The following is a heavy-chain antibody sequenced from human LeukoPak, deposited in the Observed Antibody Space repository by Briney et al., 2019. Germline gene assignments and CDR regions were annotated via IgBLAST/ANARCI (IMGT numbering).Heavy chain of an antibody. Sequence: SGGSLRLSCAASGFIASSNYMSWVRQAPGKGLEWVSVIYSGGATYYADSVKGRFTISRDNSKNMLYLQMNSLRAEDTAVYYCARGPIVGPTKGFDPWGQGTLVTVSS. CDR3: ARGPIVGPTKGFDP. J-gene: IGHJ5*02. D-gene: IGHD1-26*01. CDR1: GFIASSNY. CDR2: IYSGGAT. V-gene: IGHV3-53*01.